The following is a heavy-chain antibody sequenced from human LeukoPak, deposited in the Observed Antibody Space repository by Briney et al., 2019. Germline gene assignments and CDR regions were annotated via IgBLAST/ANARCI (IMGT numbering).Heavy chain of an antibody. CDR3: ARDGFGGYYDSSGYSLYYYYGMDV. D-gene: IGHD3-22*01. J-gene: IGHJ6*02. CDR2: IYTSGST. Sequence: SQTLSLTCTVSGGSISRYYWSWIRQHAGKGLEWIGRIYTSGSTNYNPSLKSRVTMSVDTSKNQFSLKLSSVTAADTAVYYCARDGFGGYYDSSGYSLYYYYGMDVWGQGTTVTVSS. V-gene: IGHV4-4*07. CDR1: GGSISRYY.